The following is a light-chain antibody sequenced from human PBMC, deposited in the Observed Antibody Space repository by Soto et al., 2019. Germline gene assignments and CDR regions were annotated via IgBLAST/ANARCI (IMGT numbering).Light chain of an antibody. Sequence: ETVVTQSPATLSLSPGERATLSCRASQSVSTRLEWYQQKPGQAPRLLINSASNRATGIPARFSGSGSGTDFTLTISSLEAEDFAVYYCHQSSNWPYTFGQGTKLEIK. CDR2: SAS. CDR1: QSVSTR. CDR3: HQSSNWPYT. V-gene: IGKV3-11*01. J-gene: IGKJ2*01.